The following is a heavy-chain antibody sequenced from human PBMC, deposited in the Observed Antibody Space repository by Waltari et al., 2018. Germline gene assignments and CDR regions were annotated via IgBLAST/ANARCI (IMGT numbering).Heavy chain of an antibody. V-gene: IGHV1-69-2*01. CDR1: GYTFIDHY. CDR3: ATDQRY. Sequence: EVHLVQSGAEMQSPGATVVISCRIPGYTFIDHYLHWVQQVPGKGLEWMGLIDPEDGETAYAEKFQGRITLTADTSNDTAYMEMSGLTSEDTALYYCATDQRYWGQGTLVTVSS. CDR2: IDPEDGET. J-gene: IGHJ4*02.